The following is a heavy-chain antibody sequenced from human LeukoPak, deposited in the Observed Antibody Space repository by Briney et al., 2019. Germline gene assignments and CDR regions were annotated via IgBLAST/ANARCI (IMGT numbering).Heavy chain of an antibody. D-gene: IGHD2-2*01. Sequence: SVKVSCKASGGTFSSYVISWVRQAPGQGLEWMGGIIPIFGTANYAQKFQGRVTITADESTSTAYMELSSLRSEDTAVYYCARGRTDCSSTSCWGERYYSYYMDVWGKGTTVTVSS. CDR2: IIPIFGTA. CDR1: GGTFSSYV. V-gene: IGHV1-69*13. J-gene: IGHJ6*03. CDR3: ARGRTDCSSTSCWGERYYSYYMDV.